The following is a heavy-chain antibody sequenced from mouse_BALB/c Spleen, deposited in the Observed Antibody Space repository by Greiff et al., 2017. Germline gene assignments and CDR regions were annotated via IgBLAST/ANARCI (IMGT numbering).Heavy chain of an antibody. CDR2: ISSGGSYT. Sequence: EVKLVESGGGLVKPGGSLKLSCAASGFTFSSYTMSWVRQTPEKRLEWVATISSGGSYTYYPDSVKGRFTISRDNAKNTLYLQMSSLKSEDTAMYYCTRDHYKDYWGQGTTLTVSS. D-gene: IGHD2-12*01. J-gene: IGHJ2*01. CDR3: TRDHYKDY. V-gene: IGHV5-6-4*01. CDR1: GFTFSSYT.